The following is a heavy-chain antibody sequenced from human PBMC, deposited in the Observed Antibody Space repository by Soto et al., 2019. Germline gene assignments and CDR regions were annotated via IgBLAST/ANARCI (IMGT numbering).Heavy chain of an antibody. J-gene: IGHJ5*02. Sequence: QVQLQQWGAGLLKPSETLSLTCAVYGGSFSGYYWSWIRQPPGKGLEWIGEINHSGSTNYNPSLKSRVTISVDTSKNQFSLKLSSVTAADTAVYYCARERGEGLLWFGELQDWFDPWGQGTLVTVSS. CDR2: INHSGST. CDR1: GGSFSGYY. CDR3: ARERGEGLLWFGELQDWFDP. V-gene: IGHV4-34*01. D-gene: IGHD3-10*01.